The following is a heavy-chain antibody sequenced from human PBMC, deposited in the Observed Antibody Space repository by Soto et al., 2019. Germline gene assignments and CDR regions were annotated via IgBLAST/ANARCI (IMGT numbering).Heavy chain of an antibody. Sequence: PGGSLRLSCAASGFTFSSYDIHWVRQATGKCLEWVSAIGTAGDTYYPGSVNGRFTISRENANNSLYLQMNSLRAGDTALYYCARGWLATGGSLSYMDVWGKGT. CDR1: GFTFSSYD. CDR2: IGTAGDT. CDR3: ARGWLATGGSLSYMDV. D-gene: IGHD6-19*01. V-gene: IGHV3-13*01. J-gene: IGHJ6*03.